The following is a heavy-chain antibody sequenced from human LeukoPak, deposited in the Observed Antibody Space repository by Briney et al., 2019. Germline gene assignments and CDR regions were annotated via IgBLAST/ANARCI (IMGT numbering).Heavy chain of an antibody. CDR3: ARELLSRENYFDY. D-gene: IGHD2-15*01. CDR1: GFTFSSYG. J-gene: IGHJ4*02. CDR2: IWYDGSNK. Sequence: PGGSLRLSCAASGFTFSSYGMHWVRQAPGKGLEWVAVIWYDGSNKYYADSVKGRFTISRDNSKNTLYLQMNSLRAEDTAVYYCARELLSRENYFDYWGQGTLVTVSS. V-gene: IGHV3-33*01.